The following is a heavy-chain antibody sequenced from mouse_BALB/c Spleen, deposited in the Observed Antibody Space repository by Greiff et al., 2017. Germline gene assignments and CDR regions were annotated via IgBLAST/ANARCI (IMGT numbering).Heavy chain of an antibody. CDR1: GYTFTSYW. D-gene: IGHD2-4*01. J-gene: IGHJ2*01. V-gene: IGHV1-52*01. CDR2: IAPYDSET. CDR3: ARDEYDDRGGCDY. Sequence: QVQLQQPGAALVRPGASVKLSCKASGYTFTSYWMNWVKQRPEQGLVWIGRIAPYDSETHYNQTFKDKSILTVDKTSSTAYLQLSSLTAADAAVDYCARDEYDDRGGCDYWGQGTTLTVAS.